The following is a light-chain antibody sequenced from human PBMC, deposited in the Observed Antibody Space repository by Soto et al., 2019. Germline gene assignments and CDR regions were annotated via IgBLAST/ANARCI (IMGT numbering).Light chain of an antibody. V-gene: IGLV2-14*01. Sequence: QSALTQPASVSGSPGQSITISCTGTSSDIGGYNFVSWYQQHPGKAPKLMIYEVTNRPSGVSNRFSALKSGNTASLTISGLQADDAADYYCSSFTATNTYVIFGGGTKLTVL. CDR2: EVT. CDR1: SSDIGGYNF. J-gene: IGLJ2*01. CDR3: SSFTATNTYVI.